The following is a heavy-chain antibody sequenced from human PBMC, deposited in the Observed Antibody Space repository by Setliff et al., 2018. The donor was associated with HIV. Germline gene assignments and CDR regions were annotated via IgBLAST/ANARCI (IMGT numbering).Heavy chain of an antibody. Sequence: SETLSLTCTVSGDPIFIGGYYWSWIRQHPGGGLEWIGYIYHTGKTYYNPSLQSRVIISVDTSNNQISLKLTSVTAADTAVYYCTIPASSLAPNWGRGTQVTVSS. CDR3: TIPASSLAPN. J-gene: IGHJ4*02. V-gene: IGHV4-30-4*02. CDR2: IYHTGKT. D-gene: IGHD3-3*01. CDR1: GDPIFIGGYY.